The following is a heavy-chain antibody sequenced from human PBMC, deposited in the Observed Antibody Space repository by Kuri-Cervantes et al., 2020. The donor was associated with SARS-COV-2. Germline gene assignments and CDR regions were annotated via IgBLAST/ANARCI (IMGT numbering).Heavy chain of an antibody. CDR2: ISRSGT. V-gene: IGHV3-23*01. CDR1: GFTFSTYA. CDR3: AKVSDSMTTVTTLGV. J-gene: IGHJ4*02. D-gene: IGHD4-17*01. Sequence: ESLKISCAASGFTFSTYAMSWVRQAPGKGLEWVSAISRSGTYYADSVKGRFTISRDNSKNTLYLQMNSLRAEDTAVYYCAKVSDSMTTVTTLGVWGQGTLVTVSS.